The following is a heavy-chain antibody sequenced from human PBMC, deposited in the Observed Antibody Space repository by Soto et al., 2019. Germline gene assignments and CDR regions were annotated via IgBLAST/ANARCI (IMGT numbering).Heavy chain of an antibody. J-gene: IGHJ4*02. V-gene: IGHV3-23*01. CDR1: GCTFGTYA. Sequence: SLRLSCAASGCTFGTYARSWVLKAPGKGLEWVSTISGSGGSTYYADSVKGRFTISKDNFKNTMSLQMNSLRAEDTAVYYCAKYPAIWSGYYRGPHFDYWGQGPLVTVSS. CDR2: ISGSGGST. D-gene: IGHD3-3*01. CDR3: AKYPAIWSGYYRGPHFDY.